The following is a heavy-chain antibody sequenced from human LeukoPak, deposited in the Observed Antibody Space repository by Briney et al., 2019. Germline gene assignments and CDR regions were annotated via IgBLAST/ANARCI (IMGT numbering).Heavy chain of an antibody. CDR2: LSSSGART. Sequence: GGSLRLSCAASGFTFSNYAMTWVRQAPGKGLEWVSTLSSSGARTYSADSVKGQFTNSRDNSKNTLYLEMDRLRAEDTAIYYCAKHTQYTGTYYAIDYWGQGTLVIVSS. CDR3: AKHTQYTGTYYAIDY. D-gene: IGHD1-26*01. V-gene: IGHV3-23*01. CDR1: GFTFSNYA. J-gene: IGHJ4*02.